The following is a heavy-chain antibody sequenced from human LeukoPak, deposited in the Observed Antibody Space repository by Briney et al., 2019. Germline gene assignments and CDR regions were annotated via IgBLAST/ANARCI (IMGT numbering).Heavy chain of an antibody. CDR2: ISWNSGSI. J-gene: IGHJ4*02. CDR3: ARDLGSGSYDY. Sequence: GGSLRLSCAASGFTFDDYAMHWVRQAPGKGLEWVSGISWNSGSIGYADSVKGRFTISRDNAKNSLYLQMNSLRAEDTAVYYCARDLGSGSYDYWGQGTLVTVSS. CDR1: GFTFDDYA. D-gene: IGHD3-10*01. V-gene: IGHV3-9*01.